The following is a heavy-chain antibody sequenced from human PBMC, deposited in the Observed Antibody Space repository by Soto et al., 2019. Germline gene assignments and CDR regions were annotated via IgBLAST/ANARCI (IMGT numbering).Heavy chain of an antibody. V-gene: IGHV3-11*01. Sequence: LPCSARQFKLLDYYMGSTRQWTGKGMGWVSYISSSGSTIYYVDGVESRITNSRDNAKNSLYLKMNSQRAEDKDVYCCAFLIQLWFLDGMDVWGQGTTVTVSS. CDR3: AFLIQLWFLDGMDV. J-gene: IGHJ6*02. CDR1: QFKLLDYY. CDR2: ISSSGSTI. D-gene: IGHD5-18*01.